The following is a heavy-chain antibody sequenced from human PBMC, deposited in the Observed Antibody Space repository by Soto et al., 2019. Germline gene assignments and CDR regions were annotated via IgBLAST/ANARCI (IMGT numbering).Heavy chain of an antibody. Sequence: PGGSLRLSCAASGFTFSSYDMHWVRQATGKGLEWVSAIGTAGDTYYPGSVKGRFTISRENAKNSLYLQMNSLRAGDTAVYYCARGQLVFRDDAFDIWGQGTMVTVS. CDR1: GFTFSSYD. D-gene: IGHD6-6*01. V-gene: IGHV3-13*01. CDR3: ARGQLVFRDDAFDI. J-gene: IGHJ3*02. CDR2: IGTAGDT.